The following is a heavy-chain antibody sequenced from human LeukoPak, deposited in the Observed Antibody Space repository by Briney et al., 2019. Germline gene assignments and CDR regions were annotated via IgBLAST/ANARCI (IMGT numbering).Heavy chain of an antibody. Sequence: GRSLRLSCTASGFTFGDYAMSWVRQAPGKGLEWVGFIRSKAYGGTTEYAASVKGRFTISRDDSKSIAYLQMNSLKTEDTAVYYCTRDTWEDYGDYGFDYWGQGTLVTVSS. J-gene: IGHJ4*02. V-gene: IGHV3-49*04. CDR2: IRSKAYGGTT. CDR1: GFTFGDYA. D-gene: IGHD4-17*01. CDR3: TRDTWEDYGDYGFDY.